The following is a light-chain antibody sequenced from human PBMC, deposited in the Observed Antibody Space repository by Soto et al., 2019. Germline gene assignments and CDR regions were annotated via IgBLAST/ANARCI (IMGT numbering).Light chain of an antibody. V-gene: IGKV3-20*01. J-gene: IGKJ5*01. CDR3: QQYTGPPTT. CDR1: QTVSSGF. CDR2: GAS. Sequence: VGLTQSPGTLSVSPGERATVSCRASQTVSSGFLAWYQQRPGQAPRLLIYGASTRAAGIPDRFSGSGSGTDFTLTITRLEPEDSAVYFCQQYTGPPTTFGQGTRLEIK.